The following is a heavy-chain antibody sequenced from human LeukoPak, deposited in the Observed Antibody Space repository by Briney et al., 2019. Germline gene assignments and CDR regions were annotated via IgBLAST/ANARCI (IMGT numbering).Heavy chain of an antibody. Sequence: SETLSLTCTVSDDSVSSSRYYWTWIRQPPGKGLEWIGYIYHGSATYNPSLESRVTISVDTSKNQFSLNLGSVTAADTAVYYCARYSGSYFDYWGQGALVTVSS. V-gene: IGHV4-61*01. J-gene: IGHJ4*02. CDR2: IYHGSA. CDR1: DDSVSSSRYY. CDR3: ARYSGSYFDY. D-gene: IGHD6-19*01.